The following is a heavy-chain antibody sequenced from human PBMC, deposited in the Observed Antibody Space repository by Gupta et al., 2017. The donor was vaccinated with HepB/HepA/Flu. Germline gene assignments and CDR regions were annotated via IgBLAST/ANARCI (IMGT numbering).Heavy chain of an antibody. V-gene: IGHV3-23*01. CDR2: IGGGGGT. J-gene: IGHJ4*02. CDR3: AKGRTWLPDTDY. CDR1: GFTLTTYA. D-gene: IGHD5-24*01. Sequence: EVQLLDSGGGLVQPGGALRLSCAASGFTLTTYAMSWVRQAPGKGLEWVATIGGGGGTYYADSVKGRFTISRDNSKNTLYLQMNSLRAEDTAVDFCAKGRTWLPDTDYWGQGTLVTVSS.